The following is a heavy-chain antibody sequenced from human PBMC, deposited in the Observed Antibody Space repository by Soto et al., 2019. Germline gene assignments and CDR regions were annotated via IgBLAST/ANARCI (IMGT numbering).Heavy chain of an antibody. CDR2: IWYDGSNK. CDR3: ARTKTYGYYFDY. J-gene: IGHJ4*02. D-gene: IGHD3-16*01. V-gene: IGHV3-33*01. Sequence: GGSLRLSCEASGFKFSSYVMHWVRQAPGKGLEWVAVIWYDGSNKYYADSVKGRFTISRDNSKNTLYLQMNSLRAEDTAVYYRARTKTYGYYFDYWGQGTLVTVSS. CDR1: GFKFSSYV.